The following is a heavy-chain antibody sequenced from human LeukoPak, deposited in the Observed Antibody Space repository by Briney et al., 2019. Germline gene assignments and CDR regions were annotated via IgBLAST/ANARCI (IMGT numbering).Heavy chain of an antibody. D-gene: IGHD4-17*01. J-gene: IGHJ5*02. CDR2: INHSGST. V-gene: IGHV4-34*01. Sequence: SETLSLTCAVYGGSFSGYYWSWIRQPPGKGLEWIGEINHSGSTNYNPSLKSRVTISVDTSKNQFSLKLSSVTAADTAVYYCASCGTTVTMNWFDPWGQGTLVTVSS. CDR3: ASCGTTVTMNWFDP. CDR1: GGSFSGYY.